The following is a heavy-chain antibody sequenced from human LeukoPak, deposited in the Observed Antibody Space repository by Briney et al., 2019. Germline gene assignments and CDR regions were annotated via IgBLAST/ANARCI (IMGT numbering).Heavy chain of an antibody. CDR3: AKAFRWFGELYFDY. D-gene: IGHD3-10*01. Sequence: PGGSLRLSCAASGFTFNTYAMNWVRQAPGKGLEWVSAINRGGGGTYYADFVKGRFTISRDNSENTLYLQMNSLRAEDTAVYYCAKAFRWFGELYFDYWGQGTLVTVSS. V-gene: IGHV3-23*01. CDR1: GFTFNTYA. J-gene: IGHJ4*02. CDR2: INRGGGGT.